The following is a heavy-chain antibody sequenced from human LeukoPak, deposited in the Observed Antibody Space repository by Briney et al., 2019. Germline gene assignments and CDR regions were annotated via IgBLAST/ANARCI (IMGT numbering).Heavy chain of an antibody. V-gene: IGHV4-4*07. CDR1: GGSISSYY. Sequence: SETLSLTCTVSGGSISSYYWSWIRRPAGKGLEWIGRIYTSGSTNYNPSLKSRVTMSVDTSKNQFSLKLSSVTAADTAVYYCARGQIGATSASYYFDYWGQGTLVTVSS. J-gene: IGHJ4*02. CDR2: IYTSGST. D-gene: IGHD5-12*01. CDR3: ARGQIGATSASYYFDY.